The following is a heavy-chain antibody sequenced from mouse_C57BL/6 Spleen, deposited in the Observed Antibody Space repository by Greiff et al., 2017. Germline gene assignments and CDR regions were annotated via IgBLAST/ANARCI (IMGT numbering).Heavy chain of an antibody. D-gene: IGHD2-1*01. CDR1: GYTFTSYW. CDR3: ARRYYGNYYFDY. V-gene: IGHV1-50*01. Sequence: QVQLQQPGAELVKPGASVKLSCKASGYTFTSYWMQWVKQRPGQGLEWIGEIDPSDSYTNYNQKFKGKATLTVDTSSSTAYMQLSSLTSEDSAVXYCARRYYGNYYFDYWGQGTTLTVSS. CDR2: IDPSDSYT. J-gene: IGHJ2*01.